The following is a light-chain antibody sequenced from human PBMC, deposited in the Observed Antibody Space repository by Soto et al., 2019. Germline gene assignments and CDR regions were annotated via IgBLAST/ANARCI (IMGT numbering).Light chain of an antibody. J-gene: IGLJ1*01. Sequence: QSVLTQPPSASGTPGLRVTISCSGSSSNIGGNAVNWYQQLPGTTPKLLIYSNNQRPSGVPDRFSGSKSGTSASLAISGLQSEDEADYYCAAWDDSLSGYVFGTGTKLTVL. CDR2: SNN. CDR3: AAWDDSLSGYV. CDR1: SSNIGGNA. V-gene: IGLV1-44*01.